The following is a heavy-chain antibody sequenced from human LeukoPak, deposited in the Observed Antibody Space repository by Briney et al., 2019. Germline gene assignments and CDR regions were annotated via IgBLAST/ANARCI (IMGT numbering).Heavy chain of an antibody. CDR1: GFTFDDYA. V-gene: IGHV3-9*01. CDR3: AKDKGSGSWYYFDY. J-gene: IGHJ4*02. D-gene: IGHD6-13*01. Sequence: GGSLRLSCAASGFTFDDYAMHWVRQAPGKGLEWVSGISWNSGSIGYADSVKGRFTISRDNAKNSLYLQMNSLRAEDTALYYCAKDKGSGSWYYFDYWGQGTLVSVSS. CDR2: ISWNSGSI.